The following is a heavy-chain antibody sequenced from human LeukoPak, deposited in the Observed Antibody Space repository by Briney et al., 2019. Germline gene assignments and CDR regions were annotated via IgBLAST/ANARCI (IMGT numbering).Heavy chain of an antibody. D-gene: IGHD3-10*01. CDR2: INHSGST. V-gene: IGHV4-34*01. Sequence: SETLSLTCAVYGGSFSGYYWSWIRQPPGKGLEWIGEINHSGSTNYNPSLKSRVTISVDTSKNQFSLKLSSVTAADTAVYYCARGFGWRRKASLLYGSGSYYYYYMDVWGKGTTVTISS. J-gene: IGHJ6*03. CDR1: GGSFSGYY. CDR3: ARGFGWRRKASLLYGSGSYYYYYMDV.